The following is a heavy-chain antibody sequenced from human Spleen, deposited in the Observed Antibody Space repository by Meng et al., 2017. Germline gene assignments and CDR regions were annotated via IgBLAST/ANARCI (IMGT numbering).Heavy chain of an antibody. CDR1: AGTLNIYA. CDR3: ARDLGGYSDYDYRPPYYFYGMDV. Sequence: SVKVSCKASAGTLNIYAISWVRQAPGQGLEWMGGIIPVFGATNYAQKFQGRVTITTDESTTAAYMELSSLRSGDTAVYYCARDLGGYSDYDYRPPYYFYGMDVWGQGTTVTVSS. CDR2: IIPVFGAT. J-gene: IGHJ6*02. D-gene: IGHD5-12*01. V-gene: IGHV1-69*05.